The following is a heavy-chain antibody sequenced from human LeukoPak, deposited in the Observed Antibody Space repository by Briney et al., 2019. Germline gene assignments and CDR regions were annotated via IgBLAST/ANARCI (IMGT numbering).Heavy chain of an antibody. Sequence: SVKVSCKASGGTFSAYAISWVRQAPGQGLEWMGGIIPIFGTPSYAQKFQGRVTITTDESTSTAYMELSSLRSEDTAVYYCARVDSYYYYYMDVWGKGTSVTVSS. J-gene: IGHJ6*03. CDR2: IIPIFGTP. V-gene: IGHV1-69*05. CDR1: GGTFSAYA. CDR3: ARVDSYYYYYMDV.